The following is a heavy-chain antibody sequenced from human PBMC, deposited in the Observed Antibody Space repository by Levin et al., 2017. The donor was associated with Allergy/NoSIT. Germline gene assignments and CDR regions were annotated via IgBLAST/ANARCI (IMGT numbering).Heavy chain of an antibody. CDR2: IYYNGST. D-gene: IGHD2-2*01. CDR1: GASITSYH. CDR3: ARTRPVPPEGHYGMDV. J-gene: IGHJ6*02. V-gene: IGHV4-59*01. Sequence: SETLSLTCSVSGASITSYHWSWIRQPPGKGLEWIGYIYYNGSTYYNPSLKSRVTISLDTSKTQFSLKLTSVTAADTAVFYCARTRPVPPEGHYGMDVWGQGTTVTVSS.